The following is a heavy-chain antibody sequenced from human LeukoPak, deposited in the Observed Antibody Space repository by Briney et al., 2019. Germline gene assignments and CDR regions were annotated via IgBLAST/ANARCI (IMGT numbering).Heavy chain of an antibody. CDR2: INRGST. D-gene: IGHD2-8*01. V-gene: IGHV4-34*01. CDR1: GGSFSGDY. CDR3: ALMVPFYY. Sequence: SETLSVTCAVYGGSFSGDYWSWIRQPPGKGLEWIGEINRGSTNYNPSLKSRVTISVDTSKNQFSLKLSSVTAADTAVYYCALMVPFYYWGQGTLVTVSS. J-gene: IGHJ4*02.